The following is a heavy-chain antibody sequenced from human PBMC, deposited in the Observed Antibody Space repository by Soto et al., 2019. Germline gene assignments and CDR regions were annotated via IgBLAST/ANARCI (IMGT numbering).Heavy chain of an antibody. CDR3: ARDLLLVGAAPSNFDY. CDR2: ISSSSSYI. J-gene: IGHJ4*02. V-gene: IGHV3-21*01. D-gene: IGHD1-26*01. Sequence: GGSLRLPCAASGFTFSSYSMNWVRQAPGKGLEWVSSISSSSSYIYYADSVKGRFTISRDNAKNSLYLQMNSLRAEDTAVYYCARDLLLVGAAPSNFDYWGQGTLVTVSS. CDR1: GFTFSSYS.